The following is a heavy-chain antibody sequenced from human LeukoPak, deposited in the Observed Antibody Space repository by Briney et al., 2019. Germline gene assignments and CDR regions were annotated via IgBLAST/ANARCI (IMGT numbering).Heavy chain of an antibody. CDR2: MYISGSN. CDR1: GTSMSSYY. CDR3: AACSTSSRDFEH. Sequence: PSETLSLTCAVSGTSMSSYYWAWIRQPAGEALEWIGRMYISGSNNYNPSMKSRVTMSVDASNNQFSLKVRSLTAADTAVYYCAACSTSSRDFEHWGQGILVTVSS. J-gene: IGHJ4*02. V-gene: IGHV4-4*07. D-gene: IGHD2-2*01.